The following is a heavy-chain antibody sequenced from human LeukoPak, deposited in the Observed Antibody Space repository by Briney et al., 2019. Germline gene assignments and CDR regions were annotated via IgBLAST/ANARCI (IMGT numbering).Heavy chain of an antibody. V-gene: IGHV4-34*01. CDR2: INHSGST. Sequence: SETLSLTCAVYGGSFSGYYWSWIRQPPGKGLEWIGEINHSGSTNYNPSLKSRVTISVDTSKNQFSLQLSSVTAADTAVYYCARHSRKGYCSGGSCYYFDYWGQGTLVTVSS. CDR3: ARHSRKGYCSGGSCYYFDY. CDR1: GGSFSGYY. J-gene: IGHJ4*02. D-gene: IGHD2-15*01.